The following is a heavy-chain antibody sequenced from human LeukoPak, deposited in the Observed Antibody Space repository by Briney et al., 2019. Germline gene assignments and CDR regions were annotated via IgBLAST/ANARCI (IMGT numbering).Heavy chain of an antibody. J-gene: IGHJ4*02. CDR3: AKETLDYSTVGSYFDY. CDR2: ISGSGSST. Sequence: GGSLRLSCAASGFTFSSYAMSWVRQAPGKGLEWVSAISGSGSSTYYADSVKGRFTISRDNSKNTLYLQMNSLRAEDTAVYYCAKETLDYSTVGSYFDYWGQGTLVTVSS. D-gene: IGHD4-11*01. V-gene: IGHV3-23*01. CDR1: GFTFSSYA.